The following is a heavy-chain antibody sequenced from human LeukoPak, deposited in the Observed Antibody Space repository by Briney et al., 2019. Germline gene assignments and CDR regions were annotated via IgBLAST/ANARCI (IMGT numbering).Heavy chain of an antibody. Sequence: KPSQTLSLTCAVSGGSISSGGYSWSWIRQPPGKGLEWIGYIYHSGSTYYNPSLKSRVTISVDRSKNQFSLKLSSVTAADTAVYYCARGNYDYVWGGLPPDYWGQGTLVTVSS. CDR1: GGSISSGGYS. V-gene: IGHV4-30-2*01. D-gene: IGHD3-16*01. CDR3: ARGNYDYVWGGLPPDY. CDR2: IYHSGST. J-gene: IGHJ4*02.